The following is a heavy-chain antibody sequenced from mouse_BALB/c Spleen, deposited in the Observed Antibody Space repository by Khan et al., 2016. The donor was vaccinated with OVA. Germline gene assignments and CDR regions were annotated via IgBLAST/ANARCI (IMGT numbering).Heavy chain of an antibody. J-gene: IGHJ2*01. V-gene: IGHV1-7*01. CDR3: TRDRIDY. CDR2: IYPTSGYT. CDR1: GYTFSTYW. Sequence: QVRLQQSGAALAKPGASVKMSCKASGYTFSTYWMHWVKQRPGQGLEWIGYIYPTSGYTDYNEKFKDKATLSADKSSSTAYMQLSRLTSEDSAVYYCTRDRIDYWGQGTTLTVSS.